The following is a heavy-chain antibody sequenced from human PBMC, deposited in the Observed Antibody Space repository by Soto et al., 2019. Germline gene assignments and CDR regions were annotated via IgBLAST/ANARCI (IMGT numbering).Heavy chain of an antibody. CDR2: IIPFLSLT. CDR1: GGTFNTYT. V-gene: IGHV1-69*02. D-gene: IGHD6-13*01. J-gene: IGHJ3*02. CDR3: PFGTWSAETFDI. Sequence: QVHLVQSGAEVKKPGSSVKVSCKASGGTFNTYTLIWVRQAPGQGLEWMGRIIPFLSLTNSAQNFQDRVTSTANKSTSTAYMELTSLRSDDTAVYYCPFGTWSAETFDIGGLGTMVTVSS.